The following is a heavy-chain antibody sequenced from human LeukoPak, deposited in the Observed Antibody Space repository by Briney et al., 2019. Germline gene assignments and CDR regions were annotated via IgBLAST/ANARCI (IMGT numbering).Heavy chain of an antibody. Sequence: GGTLRLSCAASGFTFGSYGMSWVRQAPGKGLEWVSAISGSGGSTYYADSVKGRFTISRDNSKNTLYLQMNSLRAEDTAVYYCAKDEDSMVRGVNDYWGQGTLVTVSS. J-gene: IGHJ4*02. CDR3: AKDEDSMVRGVNDY. CDR2: ISGSGGST. D-gene: IGHD3-10*01. V-gene: IGHV3-23*01. CDR1: GFTFGSYG.